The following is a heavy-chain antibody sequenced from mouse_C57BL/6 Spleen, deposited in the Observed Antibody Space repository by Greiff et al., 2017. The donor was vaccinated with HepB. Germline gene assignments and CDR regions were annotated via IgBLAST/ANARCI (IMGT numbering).Heavy chain of an antibody. J-gene: IGHJ1*03. CDR1: GFTFSDYG. CDR3: ANPRDWDFDV. Sequence: EVQGVESGGGLVKPGGSLKLSCAASGFTFSDYGMHWVRQAPEKGLEWVAYISSGSSTIYYAHTVKGRFTISRDNAKNTLFLQMTSLRSEDTAMYYCANPRDWDFDVWGTGTTVTVSS. V-gene: IGHV5-17*01. CDR2: ISSGSSTI.